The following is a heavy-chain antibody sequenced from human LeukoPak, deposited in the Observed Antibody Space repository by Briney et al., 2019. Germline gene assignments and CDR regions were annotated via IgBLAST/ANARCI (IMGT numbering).Heavy chain of an antibody. CDR3: VKSRYIDNYYRFDP. CDR1: GFTFSSYA. CDR2: VSYNGGST. Sequence: GGSLRLSCSASGFTFSSYAMHWVRQAPGKGLEYVSTVSYNGGSTYYADSVKGRFTISRGNSKNTLYLQMSSLRAEDTAVYYCVKSRYIDNYYRFDPWGQGTLVTVSS. V-gene: IGHV3-64D*09. D-gene: IGHD3-9*01. J-gene: IGHJ5*02.